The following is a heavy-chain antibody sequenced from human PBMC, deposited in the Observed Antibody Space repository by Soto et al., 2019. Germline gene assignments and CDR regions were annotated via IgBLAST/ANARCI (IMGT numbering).Heavy chain of an antibody. CDR3: AKSWDPGPFDY. D-gene: IGHD1-26*01. CDR1: GFTFTSYA. V-gene: IGHV3-30-3*01. J-gene: IGHJ4*02. CDR2: ITYDGSTK. Sequence: QVQLVESGGGVVQPGRSLRLSCAASGFTFTSYAMHWVRQAPGEGLEWLALITYDGSTKYYADSVKGRFTISRDNSKNTLYLKMNSLRAEDTAVYYCAKSWDPGPFDYWGQGTLVTVSS.